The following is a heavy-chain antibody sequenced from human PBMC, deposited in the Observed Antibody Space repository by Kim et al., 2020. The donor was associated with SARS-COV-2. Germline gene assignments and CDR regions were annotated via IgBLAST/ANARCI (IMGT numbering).Heavy chain of an antibody. CDR2: ICGSGGST. CDR1: GFTFSSYA. Sequence: GGSLRLSCAASGFTFSSYAMSWVRQAPGKGLEWVSAICGSGGSTYYADAVKGRFTISRTNSKTTLHLQMNSLRAEDTAVYYCAQVLLMTTVAYFDYWGQGTLVTVSS. J-gene: IGHJ4*02. D-gene: IGHD4-17*01. V-gene: IGHV3-23*01. CDR3: AQVLLMTTVAYFDY.